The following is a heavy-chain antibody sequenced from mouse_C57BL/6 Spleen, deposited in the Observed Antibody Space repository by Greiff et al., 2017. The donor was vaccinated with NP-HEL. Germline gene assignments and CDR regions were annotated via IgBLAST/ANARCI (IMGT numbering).Heavy chain of an antibody. CDR1: GYTFPDYE. CDR3: TRGTTEDY. J-gene: IGHJ2*01. V-gene: IGHV1-15*01. CDR2: LDPETGGT. Sequence: VQLQQSGAELVRPGASVTLSCKASGYTFPDYEMHWVKQTPVHGLEWIGALDPETGGTAYNHKFKGKAILTADKSSSTAYMELRSLTAEDSAVYYCTRGTTEDYWGQGTTLTVSS. D-gene: IGHD1-1*01.